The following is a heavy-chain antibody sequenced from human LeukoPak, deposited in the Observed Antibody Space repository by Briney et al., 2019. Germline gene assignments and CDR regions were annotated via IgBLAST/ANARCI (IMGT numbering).Heavy chain of an antibody. CDR2: ISYDGSNK. Sequence: GGSLRLSCAASGFTFSSYAMHWVRQAPGKGLEWVAVISYDGSNKYYADSVKGRFTISRDNSKNTLYLQMNSLRAEDTAVYYCAREETAARYHWFDPWGQGTLVTVSS. CDR3: AREETAARYHWFDP. J-gene: IGHJ5*02. CDR1: GFTFSSYA. V-gene: IGHV3-30*04. D-gene: IGHD6-13*01.